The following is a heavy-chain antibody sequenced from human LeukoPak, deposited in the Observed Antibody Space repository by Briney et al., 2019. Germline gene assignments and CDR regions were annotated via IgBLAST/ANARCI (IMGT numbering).Heavy chain of an antibody. J-gene: IGHJ4*02. D-gene: IGHD3-22*01. CDR2: ISAYNGNT. Sequence: ASVKVSCKASGYTFTSYGISWVRQAPGQGLEWMGWISAYNGNTNYAQKLQGRVTMTTDTSTSTAYMELRSLRSDDTAVHYCAREIYYDSSGYPTAPFDYWGQGTLVTVSS. CDR3: AREIYYDSSGYPTAPFDY. V-gene: IGHV1-18*01. CDR1: GYTFTSYG.